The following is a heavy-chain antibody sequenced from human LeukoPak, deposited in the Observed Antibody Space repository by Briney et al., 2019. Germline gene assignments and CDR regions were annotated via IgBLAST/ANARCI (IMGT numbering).Heavy chain of an antibody. CDR3: AKGHFASSSFFDV. CDR1: KFNFA. D-gene: IGHD6-6*01. V-gene: IGHV3-23*01. Sequence: GGSLRLSCAASKFNFAMSWVRQTAGKRLEWVSAISGSGDSTFYADSVKGRFTISRDNSKNTLYLQMNSLRVEDMATYYCAKGHFASSSFFDVWGQGTLVTVSS. J-gene: IGHJ4*02. CDR2: ISGSGDST.